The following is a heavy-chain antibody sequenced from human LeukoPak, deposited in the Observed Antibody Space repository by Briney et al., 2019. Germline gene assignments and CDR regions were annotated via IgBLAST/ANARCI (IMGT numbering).Heavy chain of an antibody. Sequence: ASVKVSCKASGHTFTGYYMHWVRQAPGQGLEWMGWINPNSGGTNYAQKFQGRVTMTRDTSISTAYMELSRLRSDDTAVYYCARDLEQWLDGGDAFDIWGQGTMVTVSS. CDR1: GHTFTGYY. CDR2: INPNSGGT. D-gene: IGHD6-19*01. J-gene: IGHJ3*02. CDR3: ARDLEQWLDGGDAFDI. V-gene: IGHV1-2*02.